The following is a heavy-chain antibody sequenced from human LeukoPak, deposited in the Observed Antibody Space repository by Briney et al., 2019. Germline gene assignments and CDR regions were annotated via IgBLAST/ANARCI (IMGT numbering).Heavy chain of an antibody. CDR2: IIPILGIA. J-gene: IGHJ5*02. Sequence: GASVKVSCKASGGTFSRYAISWVRQAPGQGLEWMGRIIPILGIANYAQKFQGRVTITADKSTSTAYMELSSLRSEDTAVYYCAAGLLWFGELLKDPWGQGTLVTVSS. CDR3: AAGLLWFGELLKDP. D-gene: IGHD3-10*01. CDR1: GGTFSRYA. V-gene: IGHV1-69*04.